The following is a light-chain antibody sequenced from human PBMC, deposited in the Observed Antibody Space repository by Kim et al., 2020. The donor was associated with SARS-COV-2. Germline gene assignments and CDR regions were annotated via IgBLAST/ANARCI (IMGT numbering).Light chain of an antibody. V-gene: IGKV1-5*03. CDR2: KAS. J-gene: IGKJ3*01. CDR1: QSISSW. CDR3: QQYSGYPCT. Sequence: DIQMTQSPSTLSVSVGDRVTITCRASQSISSWLAWYQQKPGKAPKLLIYKASSLERGVPSRFSCSGSGTKFTLTVSSLQPDDFAIYYCQQYSGYPCTFGHGAKGYIK.